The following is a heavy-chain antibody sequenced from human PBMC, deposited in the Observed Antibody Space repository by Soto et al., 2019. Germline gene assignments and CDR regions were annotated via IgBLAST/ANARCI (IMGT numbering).Heavy chain of an antibody. D-gene: IGHD3-22*01. CDR1: GGSISSSSYY. J-gene: IGHJ4*02. Sequence: SETLSLTCTVSGGSISSSSYYWAWIRQPPGKGLEWIGSIYYSGSTYYNPSLKSRVTISVDTSKNQFSLKLSSVTAADTAVYYCARTYYYDSSGYYPYLYFDYWGQGTLVTVSS. V-gene: IGHV4-39*01. CDR3: ARTYYYDSSGYYPYLYFDY. CDR2: IYYSGST.